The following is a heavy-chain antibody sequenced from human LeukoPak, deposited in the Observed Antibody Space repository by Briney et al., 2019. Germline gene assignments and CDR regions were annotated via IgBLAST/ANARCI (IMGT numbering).Heavy chain of an antibody. V-gene: IGHV4-39*01. Sequence: SETLSLTCTVSGGSISSSSYYWGGIRQPPGKGLEWIGSIYYSGSTYYNPSLKSRVTISIGTSKNQFSLKLSSVTAADTAVYYCASTIYSNYYYWGQGTLVTVSS. CDR1: GGSISSSSYY. CDR2: IYYSGST. D-gene: IGHD4-11*01. CDR3: ASTIYSNYYY. J-gene: IGHJ4*02.